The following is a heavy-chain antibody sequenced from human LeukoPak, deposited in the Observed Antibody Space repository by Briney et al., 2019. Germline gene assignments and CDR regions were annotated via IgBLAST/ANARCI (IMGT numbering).Heavy chain of an antibody. J-gene: IGHJ5*02. CDR1: GGSLSSYY. CDR2: IYYSGST. Sequence: SETLSLTCTVSGGSLSSYYWSWIRQPPGKGLEWIGYIYYSGSTNCNPSLKSRVTISVDTSKNQFSLMLSSVTAADTAVYYCARSGSWYRGGFDPWGQGTPVTVSS. V-gene: IGHV4-59*08. D-gene: IGHD6-13*01. CDR3: ARSGSWYRGGFDP.